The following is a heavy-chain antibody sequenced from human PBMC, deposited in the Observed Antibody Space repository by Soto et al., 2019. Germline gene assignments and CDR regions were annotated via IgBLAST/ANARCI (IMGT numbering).Heavy chain of an antibody. J-gene: IGHJ3*02. CDR2: ISAYNGNT. CDR3: ARVHYRNAFDI. D-gene: IGHD4-4*01. V-gene: IGHV1-18*01. Sequence: ASGKVSCKASGYSFTRYGISWGRQAPGQGLEWMGWISAYNGNTNYAQKLQGRVTMTTDTSTSTAYMELRSLRSDGTAVYYCARVHYRNAFDIWGQGTMVTVSS. CDR1: GYSFTRYG.